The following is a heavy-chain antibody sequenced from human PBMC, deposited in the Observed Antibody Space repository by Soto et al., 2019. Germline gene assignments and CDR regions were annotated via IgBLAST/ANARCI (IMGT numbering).Heavy chain of an antibody. V-gene: IGHV1-18*01. CDR1: GYPFTTYG. D-gene: IGHD3-22*01. CDR3: ARDNYFDSGVFDF. CDR2: ISGYNGNT. Sequence: QVQLVQSGADVKKPGAAVMVSCKASGYPFTTYGISWVRQAPGQGREWMGWISGYNGNTNDAQKLHGGITMTTYTSPSTAYMELRSLRADDTACYYCARDNYFDSGVFDFWGQVTLVTVSS. J-gene: IGHJ4*02.